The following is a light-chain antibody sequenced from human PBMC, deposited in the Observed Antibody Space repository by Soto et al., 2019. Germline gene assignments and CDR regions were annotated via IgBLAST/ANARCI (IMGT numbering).Light chain of an antibody. V-gene: IGLV2-23*01. Sequence: QSALTQPASVSGSHGQSITISCTGISSDVGSYNLVSWYQQHPGEAPKLMIYEGTKRPSGVSNRFSGSKSGNTASLTISGLQAEDEADYYCSSYAGRRPLVFGGGTKLTVL. CDR3: SSYAGRRPLV. J-gene: IGLJ2*01. CDR1: SSDVGSYNL. CDR2: EGT.